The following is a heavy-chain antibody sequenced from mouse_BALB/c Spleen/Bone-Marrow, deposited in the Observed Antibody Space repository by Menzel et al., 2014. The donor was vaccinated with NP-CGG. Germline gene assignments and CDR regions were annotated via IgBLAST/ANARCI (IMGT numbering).Heavy chain of an antibody. CDR1: GYTFTSCW. V-gene: IGHV1-7*01. CDR2: INPSTGYT. D-gene: IGHD2-4*01. CDR3: ARSGDYGGFDY. Sequence: QVQLKESGAELAKPGASVKMSCKASGYTFTSCWMHWVKQRPGQGLEWIGYINPSTGYTEYNQKFKDKATLTADKSSSTAYMQLSSLTSEDSAVYYCARSGDYGGFDYWGQGTTLTVSS. J-gene: IGHJ2*01.